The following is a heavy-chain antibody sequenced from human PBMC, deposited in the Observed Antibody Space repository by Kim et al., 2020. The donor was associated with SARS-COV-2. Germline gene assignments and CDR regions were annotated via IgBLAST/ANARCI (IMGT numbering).Heavy chain of an antibody. Sequence: GGSLRLSCAASGLSFDDSAMIWVRQPPGKGLEWVAVISYDGRNKDYADSVKGRFTISRDNSKRTLYLQMNSLRVEDTAVYYCARGNYYESVSLSDYYNGMDVWGQGTTVTVSS. CDR1: GLSFDDSA. D-gene: IGHD3-10*01. V-gene: IGHV3-30-3*01. J-gene: IGHJ6*02. CDR3: ARGNYYESVSLSDYYNGMDV. CDR2: ISYDGRNK.